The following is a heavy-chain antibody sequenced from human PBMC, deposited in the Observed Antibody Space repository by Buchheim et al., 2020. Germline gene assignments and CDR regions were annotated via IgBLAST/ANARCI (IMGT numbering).Heavy chain of an antibody. V-gene: IGHV3-30*03. J-gene: IGHJ4*02. Sequence: QVQVVESGGGVVQPGRSLRLSCAASGFTFSTYGMHWVRQGPGKGLVWVAVISCDGSSKHCADSVKGRFTISRDTSKNTLHLQMNSLRAEDTAVYYCARIHGQYGSGSYYDYWGQGTL. D-gene: IGHD3-10*01. CDR3: ARIHGQYGSGSYYDY. CDR1: GFTFSTYG. CDR2: ISCDGSSK.